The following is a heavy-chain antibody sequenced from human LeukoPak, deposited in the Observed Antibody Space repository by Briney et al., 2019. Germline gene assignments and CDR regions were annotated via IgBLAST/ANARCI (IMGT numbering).Heavy chain of an antibody. J-gene: IGHJ4*02. D-gene: IGHD3-10*01. CDR3: ARQGGSYWSHFDY. CDR2: IYPGDSDT. V-gene: IGHV5-51*01. Sequence: GESLKISCKGSGYSFTSYWIGWVRQMPGKGLEWMGIIYPGDSDTRYSPSFQGQVTISADKSISTAYLQWSSLKALDTAIYYCARQGGSYWSHFDYWGQGTLVTVSS. CDR1: GYSFTSYW.